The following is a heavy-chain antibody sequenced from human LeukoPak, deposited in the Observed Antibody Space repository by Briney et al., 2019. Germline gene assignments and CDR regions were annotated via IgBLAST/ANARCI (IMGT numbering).Heavy chain of an antibody. D-gene: IGHD3-16*01. CDR2: IHTSGST. V-gene: IGHV4-61*02. CDR3: ASFDYDLYYFDY. Sequence: PSETLSLTCTVSGGSISSGSYYWSWIRQPAGKGLEFIWRIHTSGSTNYNPSLKSRVTISVDTSKNQFSLKVSSVTAADTAVYYCASFDYDLYYFDYWGQGILVTVSS. CDR1: GGSISSGSYY. J-gene: IGHJ4*02.